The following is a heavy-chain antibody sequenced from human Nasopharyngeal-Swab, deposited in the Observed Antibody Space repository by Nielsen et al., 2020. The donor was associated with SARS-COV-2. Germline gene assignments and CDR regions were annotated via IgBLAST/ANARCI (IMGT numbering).Heavy chain of an antibody. CDR3: ARASSSNDGAFDI. Sequence: ESLKLSCAASRFIFSSYEMQWVREATGKGLEWVSAIGTAGDTSYPGSVKGRFTISLENAKNSLYLQMNSLRAGDTAVYYCARASSSNDGAFDIWGQGTMVTVSS. CDR2: IGTAGDT. CDR1: RFIFSSYE. V-gene: IGHV3-13*04. J-gene: IGHJ3*02. D-gene: IGHD1-1*01.